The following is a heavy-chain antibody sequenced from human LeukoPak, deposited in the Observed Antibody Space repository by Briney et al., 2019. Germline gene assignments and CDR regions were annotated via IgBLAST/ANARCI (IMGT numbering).Heavy chain of an antibody. CDR2: ISSSGSTI. Sequence: GGSLRLSCAASGFTVTNNYMNWVRQAPGKGLEWVSYISSSGSTIYYADSVKGRFTISRDNAKNSLYLQMNSLRAEDTAVYYCAELGITMIGGVWGKGTTVTISS. J-gene: IGHJ6*04. V-gene: IGHV3-11*04. CDR3: AELGITMIGGV. CDR1: GFTVTNNY. D-gene: IGHD3-10*02.